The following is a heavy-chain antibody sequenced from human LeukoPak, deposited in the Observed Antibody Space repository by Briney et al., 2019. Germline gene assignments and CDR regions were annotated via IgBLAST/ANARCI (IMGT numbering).Heavy chain of an antibody. V-gene: IGHV1-2*02. D-gene: IGHD6-13*01. CDR3: ARAPSYSSSC. CDR1: GGTFSSYA. CDR2: INPNSGGT. Sequence: ASVKVSCKASGGTFSSYAISWVRQAPGQGLEWMGWINPNSGGTNYAQKFQGRVTMTRDTSISTAYMELSRLRSDDTAVYYCARAPSYSSSCWGQGTLVTVSS. J-gene: IGHJ4*02.